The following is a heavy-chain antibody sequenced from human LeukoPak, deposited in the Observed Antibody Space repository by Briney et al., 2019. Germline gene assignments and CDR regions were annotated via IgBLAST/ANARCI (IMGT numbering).Heavy chain of an antibody. J-gene: IGHJ3*02. CDR1: GYTFTSYY. D-gene: IGHD6-13*01. Sequence: SVKVSCKASGYTFTSYYMHWVRQAPGQGLEWMGGIIPIFGTANYAQKFQGRVTITADESTSTAYMELSSLRSEDTAVYYCARARMGIAAPSGSGAFDIWGQGTMVTVSS. CDR2: IIPIFGTA. CDR3: ARARMGIAAPSGSGAFDI. V-gene: IGHV1-69*13.